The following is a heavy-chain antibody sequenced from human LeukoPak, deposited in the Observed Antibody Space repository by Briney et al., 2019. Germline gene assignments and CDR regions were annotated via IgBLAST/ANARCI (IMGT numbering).Heavy chain of an antibody. V-gene: IGHV4-39*01. CDR3: ARHYYDSTGYYYFDY. Sequence: SETLSLTCTVSGDSISSSSYYWGWIRQPPGKGLEWIGSMYYSGSTYSNPSLKSRVTMSVDTSKNQFSLKLSSVTAADTAVYYCARHYYDSTGYYYFDYWGQGTLVTVSS. D-gene: IGHD3-22*01. J-gene: IGHJ4*02. CDR2: MYYSGST. CDR1: GDSISSSSYY.